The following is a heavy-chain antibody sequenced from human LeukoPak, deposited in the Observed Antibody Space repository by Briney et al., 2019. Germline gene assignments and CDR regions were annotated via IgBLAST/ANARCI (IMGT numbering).Heavy chain of an antibody. D-gene: IGHD4-11*01. J-gene: IGHJ6*02. V-gene: IGHV4-59*08. CDR1: GGSISSYY. CDR3: ARSYSYYYYYYGMDV. CDR2: IYYIGST. Sequence: SETLSLTCTVSGGSISSYYWSWIRQPPGKGLEWIGYIYYIGSTNYNPSLKSRVTISVDTSKNQFSLNLSSVTAADTAVYYCARSYSYYYYYYGMDVWGQGTTVTVSS.